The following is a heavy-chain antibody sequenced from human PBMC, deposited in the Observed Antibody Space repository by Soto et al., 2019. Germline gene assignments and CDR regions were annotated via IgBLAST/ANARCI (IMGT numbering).Heavy chain of an antibody. CDR2: IYLSGST. Sequence: QVQLQESGPGLVKPSGTLSLTCAVSGGSISSSNWWGWVGRPPGRGLGGIGEIYLSGSTNYNPSLKSRVTISVDKSKNQFSLKLSSVTAADTAVYYCARRGGYYDYVWGSYRPSSWYFDLWGRGTLVTVSS. J-gene: IGHJ2*01. CDR1: GGSISSSNW. CDR3: ARRGGYYDYVWGSYRPSSWYFDL. V-gene: IGHV4-4*02. D-gene: IGHD3-16*02.